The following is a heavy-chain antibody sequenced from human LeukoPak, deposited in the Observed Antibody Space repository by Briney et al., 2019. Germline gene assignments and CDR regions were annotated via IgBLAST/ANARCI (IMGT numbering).Heavy chain of an antibody. Sequence: SQTLSLTCTVSGGSISSGDYYWHWIRQHPGKGLEWIGYIYYSGSTYYNPSLKSRVTISVDTSKNQLSLKLSSVTAADTAVYYCARYSGYIDYWGQGTLVTVSS. CDR1: GGSISSGDYY. V-gene: IGHV4-31*03. CDR3: ARYSGYIDY. CDR2: IYYSGST. J-gene: IGHJ4*02. D-gene: IGHD5-12*01.